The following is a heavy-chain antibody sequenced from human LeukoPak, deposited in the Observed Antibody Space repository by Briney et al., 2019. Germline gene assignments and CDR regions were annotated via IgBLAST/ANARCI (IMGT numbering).Heavy chain of an antibody. CDR1: GFTFSNYA. J-gene: IGHJ3*02. V-gene: IGHV3-23*01. Sequence: PGGSLRLSCSASGFTFSNYAMSWVRQAPGKGLEWVSTISGSGSPTYYADSVKGRFTISRDNSKNTLVLQMNSLRAEDTAVYYCAHVPAKTMVVYSNTCGQGEMCTASS. CDR2: ISGSGSPT. CDR3: AHVPAKTMVVYSNT. D-gene: IGHD3-22*01.